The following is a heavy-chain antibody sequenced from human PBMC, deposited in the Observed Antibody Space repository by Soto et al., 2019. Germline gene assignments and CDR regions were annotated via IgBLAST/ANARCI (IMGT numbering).Heavy chain of an antibody. D-gene: IGHD2-21*02. V-gene: IGHV1-24*01. Sequence: ASAKVSCKVSGYTLTELSMHWVRQAPGKGLEWMGGFDPEDGETIYAQKFQGRVTMTEDTSTDTAYMELSSLRSEDTAVYYCEAYCGGDCYSPGGYYYYGMAVWGQGTTVTVSS. CDR1: GYTLTELS. CDR2: FDPEDGET. J-gene: IGHJ6*02. CDR3: EAYCGGDCYSPGGYYYYGMAV.